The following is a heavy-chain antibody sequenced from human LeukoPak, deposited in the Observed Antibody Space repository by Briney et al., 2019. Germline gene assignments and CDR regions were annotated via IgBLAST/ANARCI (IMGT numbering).Heavy chain of an antibody. CDR3: ARDHRGSGSRYYYYYMDV. J-gene: IGHJ6*03. Sequence: GGSLRLSCAASGFTFSTYWTHWVRQAPGKGLVWVSRINSDGGSTSYTDSVKGRFTISRDNAKNTLYLQMNSLRAEDTAVYYCARDHRGSGSRYYYYYMDVWGKGTTVTISS. CDR1: GFTFSTYW. CDR2: INSDGGST. V-gene: IGHV3-74*01. D-gene: IGHD3-10*01.